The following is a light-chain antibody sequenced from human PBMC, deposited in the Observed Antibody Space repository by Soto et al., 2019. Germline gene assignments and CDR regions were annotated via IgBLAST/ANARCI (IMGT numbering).Light chain of an antibody. CDR1: QSVSSSSY. CDR2: GAS. CDR3: RQYGRSPSYT. J-gene: IGKJ2*01. V-gene: IGKV3-20*01. Sequence: EIVLTQSPGTLSLSPGERATLSCRASQSVSSSSYLAWYQQKPGQAPRLLIYGASSRATGIPDRFSGSGSATDFTLIISRLEPEDFAVYYCRQYGRSPSYTFGQGTKLEIK.